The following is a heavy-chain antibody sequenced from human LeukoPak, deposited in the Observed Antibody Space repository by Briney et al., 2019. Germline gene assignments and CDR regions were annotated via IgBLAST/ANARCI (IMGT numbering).Heavy chain of an antibody. J-gene: IGHJ4*02. CDR3: AKIGRRYGSGNPGEIDY. V-gene: IGHV3-30*18. D-gene: IGHD3-10*01. Sequence: GRSLRLSCAASGFTFSSYGMHWVRQAPGKGLEWVAVISYDGSNKYYADSVKGRFTISRDNSKNTLYLQMNSQRAEDTAVYYCAKIGRRYGSGNPGEIDYWGQGTLVTVSS. CDR2: ISYDGSNK. CDR1: GFTFSSYG.